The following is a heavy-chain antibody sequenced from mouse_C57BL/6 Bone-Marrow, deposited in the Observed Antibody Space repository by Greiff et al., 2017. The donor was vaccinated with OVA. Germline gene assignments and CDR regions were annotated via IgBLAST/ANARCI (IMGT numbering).Heavy chain of an antibody. V-gene: IGHV2-5*01. Sequence: VMLVESGPGLVQPSQSLSITCTVSGFSLTSYGVHWVRQSPGKGLEWLGVIWRGGSTDYNAAFMSRLSITKYNSKSQVFFKMNSLQADDTAIYYCAKKNYDYDDYAMDYWGQGTSVTVSS. J-gene: IGHJ4*01. CDR2: IWRGGST. D-gene: IGHD2-4*01. CDR3: AKKNYDYDDYAMDY. CDR1: GFSLTSYG.